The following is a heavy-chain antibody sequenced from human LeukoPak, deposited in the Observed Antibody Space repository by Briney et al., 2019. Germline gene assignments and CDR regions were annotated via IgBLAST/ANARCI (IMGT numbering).Heavy chain of an antibody. V-gene: IGHV3-23*01. D-gene: IGHD3-3*01. J-gene: IGHJ4*02. Sequence: GGSLRLSCAASGFTFSSYSMNWVRQAPGKGLEWVSAISGSGGTTYYADSVKGRFTISRDNSKNTLYLQMNSLRVEDTAVYFCAKERGYDFWSGYYSHDYWGQGTLVTVSS. CDR2: ISGSGGTT. CDR3: AKERGYDFWSGYYSHDY. CDR1: GFTFSSYS.